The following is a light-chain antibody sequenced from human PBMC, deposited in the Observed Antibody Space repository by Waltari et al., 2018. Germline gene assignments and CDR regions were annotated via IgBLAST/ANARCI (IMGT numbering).Light chain of an antibody. Sequence: IQLTQSPSSLSASVGARVTITCRASQVISSDLAWYQQKPGKAPKHLISASSTLQSGVPPRFSGSGSGTDFTLTISSLQPEDFATYYWQQLYSYPITFGGGTKVEIK. CDR2: ASS. J-gene: IGKJ4*01. CDR3: QQLYSYPIT. V-gene: IGKV1-9*01. CDR1: QVISSD.